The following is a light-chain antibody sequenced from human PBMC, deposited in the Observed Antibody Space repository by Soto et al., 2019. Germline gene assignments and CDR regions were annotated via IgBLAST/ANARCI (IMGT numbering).Light chain of an antibody. CDR3: HQRYNWPRVT. CDR1: QSVSHK. J-gene: IGKJ5*01. CDR2: DTS. Sequence: EMVMTQSPATLSVSPGEIATLSCRASQSVSHKLAWYQQKPGQAPRLLIYDTSTRATGIPARFSGSGSGTEFTLTITSLEPEDFAVYFCHQRYNWPRVTFGQGTRLAIK. V-gene: IGKV3-15*01.